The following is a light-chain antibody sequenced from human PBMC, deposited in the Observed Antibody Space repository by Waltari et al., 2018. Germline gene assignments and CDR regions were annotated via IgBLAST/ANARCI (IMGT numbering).Light chain of an antibody. CDR1: QDIKNY. Sequence: DIQMTQSPSSLSASIGDRVTMTCRASQDIKNYLAWLQQKPGDTPKLLIYGASTLQSGVPARFSGSGSGTDFTLTISSLQAGDFGTYFCQQYSTHAWTFGQGTTVES. CDR3: QQYSTHAWT. V-gene: IGKV1-16*01. J-gene: IGKJ1*01. CDR2: GAS.